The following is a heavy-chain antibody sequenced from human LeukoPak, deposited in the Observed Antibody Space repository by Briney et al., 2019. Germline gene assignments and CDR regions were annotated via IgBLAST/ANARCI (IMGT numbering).Heavy chain of an antibody. CDR3: ARGQLYYYGSGSYWFDP. J-gene: IGHJ5*02. D-gene: IGHD3-10*01. CDR2: MNPNSGNT. Sequence: ASVKVSCKASGYTFTSYDINWVRQATGQGLEWMGWMNPNSGNTGYAQKFQGRVTITRNTSISTAYMELSSLRSEDTAVYYCARGQLYYYGSGSYWFDPWGQGTLVTVSS. V-gene: IGHV1-8*03. CDR1: GYTFTSYD.